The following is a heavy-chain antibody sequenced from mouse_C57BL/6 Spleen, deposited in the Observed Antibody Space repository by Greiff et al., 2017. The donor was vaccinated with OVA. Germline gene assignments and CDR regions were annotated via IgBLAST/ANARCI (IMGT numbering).Heavy chain of an antibody. CDR1: GFTFSSYA. V-gene: IGHV5-4*03. CDR2: ISDGGSYT. D-gene: IGHD2-1*01. CDR3: ARGNYGNYWFAY. J-gene: IGHJ3*01. Sequence: EVKVVESGGGLVKPGGSLKLSCAASGFTFSSYAMSWVRQTPEKRLEWVATISDGGSYTYYPDNVKGRFTISRDNAKNDLYLQMSHLKSEDTAMYYCARGNYGNYWFAYWGQGTLVTVSA.